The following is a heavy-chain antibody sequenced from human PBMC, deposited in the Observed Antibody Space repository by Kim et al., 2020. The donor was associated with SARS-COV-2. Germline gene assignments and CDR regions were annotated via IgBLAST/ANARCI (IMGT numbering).Heavy chain of an antibody. J-gene: IGHJ2*01. D-gene: IGHD4-17*01. CDR3: ARPPPGTTVEDWYFDL. CDR1: GGTFSSYA. CDR2: IIPIFGTA. Sequence: SVKVSCKASGGTFSSYAISWVRQAPGQGLEWMGGIIPIFGTANYAQKFQGRVTITADESTSTAYMELSSLRSEDTAVYYCARPPPGTTVEDWYFDLWGRGTLVTVSS. V-gene: IGHV1-69*13.